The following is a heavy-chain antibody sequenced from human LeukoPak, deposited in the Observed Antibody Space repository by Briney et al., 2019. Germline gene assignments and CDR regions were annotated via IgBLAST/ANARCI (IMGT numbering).Heavy chain of an antibody. CDR1: GGSFSGYY. Sequence: SETLSLTCAVYGGSFSGYYWSWIRQPPGKGLEWIGEINHSGSTNYNPSLKSRVTISVDTSKNQFSLKLSSVTAADTAVYYCARSEPYYYGSGSYSLDYWGQGTLVTVSS. V-gene: IGHV4-34*01. J-gene: IGHJ4*02. D-gene: IGHD3-10*01. CDR2: INHSGST. CDR3: ARSEPYYYGSGSYSLDY.